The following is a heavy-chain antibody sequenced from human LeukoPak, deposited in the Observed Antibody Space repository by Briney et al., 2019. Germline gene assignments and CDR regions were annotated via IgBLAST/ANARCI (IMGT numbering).Heavy chain of an antibody. Sequence: TLSLTCAVSGGSVGSGAYSWSWIRQPPGKGLEWIGYISHSGSTDYNPSLKSRVSISVDRSKNQFSLRLNSVIAADTAVYYCARTQPVRGGWFDPWGQGTLVTVSS. CDR3: ARTQPVRGGWFDP. CDR2: ISHSGST. D-gene: IGHD3-10*01. V-gene: IGHV4-30-2*01. J-gene: IGHJ5*02. CDR1: GGSVGSGAYS.